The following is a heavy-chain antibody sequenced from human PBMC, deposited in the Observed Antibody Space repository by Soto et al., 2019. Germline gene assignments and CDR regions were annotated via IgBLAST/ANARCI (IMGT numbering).Heavy chain of an antibody. D-gene: IGHD3-22*01. Sequence: EVQLVESGGGLVQPGGSLRLSCAASGFTFSDHYMDWVRQAPGKGLEWVGRSRNRANSYSTEYAASVKGRFILSRADSKNSVYLQVNSLKTEDTAVYYCTRASFYDSSGYFQRDFDIWGQGTLVTVSS. CDR3: TRASFYDSSGYFQRDFDI. CDR1: GFTFSDHY. V-gene: IGHV3-72*01. CDR2: SRNRANSYST. J-gene: IGHJ3*02.